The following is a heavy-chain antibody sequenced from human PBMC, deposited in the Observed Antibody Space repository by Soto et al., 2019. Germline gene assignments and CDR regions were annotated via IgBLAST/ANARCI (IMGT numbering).Heavy chain of an antibody. CDR1: GDSVSNYY. CDR2: VYSSGAT. V-gene: IGHV4-4*07. D-gene: IGHD1-20*01. CDR3: TKGPNWNYYYYGVDV. Sequence: SETLSLTCAVSGDSVSNYYWSWIRQPAGRRLEWIGRVYSSGATNYNPSLNGRVTMSVDTFRNQFSLRLSSVTAADTAIYYCTKGPNWNYYYYGVDVWGQGTAVTVSS. J-gene: IGHJ6*02.